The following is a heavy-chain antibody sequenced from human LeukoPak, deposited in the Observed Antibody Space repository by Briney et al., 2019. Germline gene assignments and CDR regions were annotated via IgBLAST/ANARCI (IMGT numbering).Heavy chain of an antibody. Sequence: ASVKVSCKASGYTFTGYYMHWVRQAPGQGLEWMGWINPNSGDTKYAQKFQGRVTMTSDASISTVYMELSSLRSDDTAVYYCASRPDQHLLYYFDYWGQGALVTVSS. D-gene: IGHD2-15*01. J-gene: IGHJ4*02. CDR3: ASRPDQHLLYYFDY. V-gene: IGHV1-2*02. CDR1: GYTFTGYY. CDR2: INPNSGDT.